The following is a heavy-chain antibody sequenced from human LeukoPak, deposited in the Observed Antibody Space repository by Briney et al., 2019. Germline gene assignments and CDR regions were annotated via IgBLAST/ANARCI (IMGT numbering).Heavy chain of an antibody. CDR1: GDTVSNNSAA. J-gene: IGHJ4*02. V-gene: IGHV6-1*01. CDR3: ARGRSWGESGFDY. D-gene: IGHD6-13*01. Sequence: SPTLSLTCAISGDTVSNNSAAWNWLRQSPSRGLEWLGSTYYRSKWYNDYAVSVKSRITINPDTSKNQFSLQLNSVTPEDTAVYYCARGRSWGESGFDYWGQGTLVTVSS. CDR2: TYYRSKWYN.